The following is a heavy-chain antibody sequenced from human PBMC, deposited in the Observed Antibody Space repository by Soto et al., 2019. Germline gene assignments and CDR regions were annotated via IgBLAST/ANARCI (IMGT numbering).Heavy chain of an antibody. CDR3: AKVPTYYYDSSGYYLAQGDGMDV. Sequence: PGGSLRLSCAASGFTFSSYGMHWVRQAPGKGLEWVAVISYDGSNKYYADSVKGRFTISRDNSKNTLYLQMNSLRAEDTAVYYCAKVPTYYYDSSGYYLAQGDGMDVWGQGTTVTVSS. D-gene: IGHD3-22*01. CDR2: ISYDGSNK. V-gene: IGHV3-30*18. J-gene: IGHJ6*02. CDR1: GFTFSSYG.